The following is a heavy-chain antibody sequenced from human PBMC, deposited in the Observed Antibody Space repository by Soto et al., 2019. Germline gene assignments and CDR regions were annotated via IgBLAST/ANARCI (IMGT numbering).Heavy chain of an antibody. Sequence: PSETLSLTCTVAGGSISSYFYIWVRQPPGKALEWIGSVYYTGTTDYNPSLKSRVTISVDTSKTQFSLNLRSVTAADTAVYYCAGELTAVPTAFDYWGRGTLVTVSS. V-gene: IGHV4-59*01. J-gene: IGHJ4*02. D-gene: IGHD6-13*01. CDR1: GGSISSYF. CDR3: AGELTAVPTAFDY. CDR2: VYYTGTT.